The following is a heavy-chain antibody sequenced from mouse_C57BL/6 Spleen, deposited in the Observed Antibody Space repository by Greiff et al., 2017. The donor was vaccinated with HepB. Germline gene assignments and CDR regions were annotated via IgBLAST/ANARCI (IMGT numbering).Heavy chain of an antibody. Sequence: EVQVVESGGGLVKPGGSLKLSCAASGFTFSSYTMSWVRQTPEKRLEWVATISGGGGNTYYPDSVKGRFTISRDNAKNTLYLQMSSLRSEDTALYYCARLYGSSWDYWGQGTTLTVSS. CDR2: ISGGGGNT. V-gene: IGHV5-9*01. D-gene: IGHD1-1*01. CDR3: ARLYGSSWDY. CDR1: GFTFSSYT. J-gene: IGHJ2*01.